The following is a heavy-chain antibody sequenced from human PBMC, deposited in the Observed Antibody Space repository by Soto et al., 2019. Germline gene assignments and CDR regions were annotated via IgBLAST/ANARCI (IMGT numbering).Heavy chain of an antibody. CDR1: GFTFSSYA. CDR2: ISYDGSNK. V-gene: IGHV3-30-3*01. J-gene: IGHJ4*02. Sequence: QVQLVESGGGVVQPGRSLRLSCAASGFTFSSYAMHWVRQAPGKGLEWVAVISYDGSNKYYADSVKGRFTISRDNSKNTLYLQMNSLRAEDTAVYYCARSFRYYDILTCYPAGIYFDYWGQGTLVTVSS. D-gene: IGHD3-9*01. CDR3: ARSFRYYDILTCYPAGIYFDY.